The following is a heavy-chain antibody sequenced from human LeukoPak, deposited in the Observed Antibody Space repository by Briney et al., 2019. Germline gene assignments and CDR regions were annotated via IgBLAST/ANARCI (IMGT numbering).Heavy chain of an antibody. CDR3: AKDYSKTSYYGSGTYYRPNWFDP. D-gene: IGHD3-10*01. CDR2: ISSSSSTI. V-gene: IGHV3-48*01. CDR1: GFTFSSYS. Sequence: GGSLRLSCAASGFTFSSYSMNWVRQAPGKGLEWVSYISSSSSTIYYADSVKGRFTISRDNAKNSLYLQMNSLRAEDTAVYYCAKDYSKTSYYGSGTYYRPNWFDPWGQGTLVTVSS. J-gene: IGHJ5*02.